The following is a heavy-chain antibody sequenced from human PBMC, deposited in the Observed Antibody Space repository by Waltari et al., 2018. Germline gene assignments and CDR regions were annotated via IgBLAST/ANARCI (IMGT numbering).Heavy chain of an antibody. D-gene: IGHD3-10*01. J-gene: IGHJ4*02. CDR1: GFPFDDYT. CDR3: AKDLGRRDGSGMDY. CDR2: ISWDGGST. V-gene: IGHV3-43*01. Sequence: EVQLVESGGVVVQPGGSLRLSCSASGFPFDDYTMHWVRQAPGKGLEWVSLISWDGGSTYYADSVKGRFTISRDNSKNSLYLQMNSLRTEDTALYYCAKDLGRRDGSGMDYWGQGTLVTVSS.